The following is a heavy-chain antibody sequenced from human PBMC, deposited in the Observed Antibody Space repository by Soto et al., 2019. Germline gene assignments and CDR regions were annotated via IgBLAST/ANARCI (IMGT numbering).Heavy chain of an antibody. V-gene: IGHV1-69*01. J-gene: IGHJ3*02. CDR2: IIPILGTA. Sequence: QVQLVQSGAEVRKPGSSVKVSCKASGGTFSSYAISWVRQAPGQGLEWMGGIIPILGTANYAQKFQGRVTITADESTSTAYMELSSLRSEDTAVYYCARVSDDILTGGLVGAFDIWGQGTMVTVSS. D-gene: IGHD3-9*01. CDR3: ARVSDDILTGGLVGAFDI. CDR1: GGTFSSYA.